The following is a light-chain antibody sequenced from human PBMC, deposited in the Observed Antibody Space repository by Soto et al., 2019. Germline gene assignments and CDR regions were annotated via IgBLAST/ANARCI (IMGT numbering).Light chain of an antibody. Sequence: IVVTQSPGTLSLSPGERATLSCRASQSVSSSYLAWYQQKPGQAPTLLIYGASSRATGIPDRFSGSGSGTDFTLTIRRLEPEVFAVYYCQQYGSSRTFGQGTKVEIK. CDR2: GAS. CDR3: QQYGSSRT. V-gene: IGKV3-20*01. J-gene: IGKJ1*01. CDR1: QSVSSSY.